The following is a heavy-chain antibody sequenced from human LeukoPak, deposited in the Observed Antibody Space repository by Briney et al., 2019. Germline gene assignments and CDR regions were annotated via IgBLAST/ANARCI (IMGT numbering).Heavy chain of an antibody. J-gene: IGHJ4*02. CDR2: ISGSGRST. Sequence: PGGSLRLSCVASESTFITYAMNWVRQAPGKGLEWVATISGSGRSTYYADSVKGRFTISRDNSKHTLFLQMASLRAEDTAVYYCVKASSSSWSSFDYWGQGTLVTVSS. CDR1: ESTFITYA. D-gene: IGHD6-13*01. V-gene: IGHV3-23*01. CDR3: VKASSSSWSSFDY.